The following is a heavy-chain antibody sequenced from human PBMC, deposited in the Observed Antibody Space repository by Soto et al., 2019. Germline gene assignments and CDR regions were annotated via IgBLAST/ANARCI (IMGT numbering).Heavy chain of an antibody. CDR3: ARSAASFGGASYLGA. CDR2: VNHGGRT. D-gene: IGHD1-26*01. CDR1: GGPFSGFF. V-gene: IGHV4-34*01. J-gene: IGHJ5*02. Sequence: SETLSLTCGVYGGPFSGFFWSWIRQSPGKGLEWSGEVNHGGRTNYNPSLKSRRTISADRSTSQVSLRLTSVTAADAAVYFCARSAASFGGASYLGAWGQGTLVTVSS.